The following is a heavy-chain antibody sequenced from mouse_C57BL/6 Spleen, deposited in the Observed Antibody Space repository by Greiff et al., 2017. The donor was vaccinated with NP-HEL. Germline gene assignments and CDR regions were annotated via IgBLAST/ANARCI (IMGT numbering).Heavy chain of an antibody. V-gene: IGHV3-6*01. Sequence: DVQLQESGPGLVKPSQSLSLTCSVTGYSITSGYYWNWIRQFPGNKLEWMGYISYDGSNNYNPSLKNRISITRDTSKNQFFLKLNSVTTEDTATYYCARGRWLLPFDYWGQGTTLTVSS. CDR1: GYSITSGYY. J-gene: IGHJ2*01. D-gene: IGHD2-3*01. CDR3: ARGRWLLPFDY. CDR2: ISYDGSN.